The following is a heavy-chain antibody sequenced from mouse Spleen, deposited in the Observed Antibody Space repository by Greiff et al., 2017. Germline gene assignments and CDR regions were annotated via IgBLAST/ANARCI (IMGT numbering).Heavy chain of an antibody. D-gene: IGHD2-4*01. CDR1: GYTFTSYW. Sequence: VQLQQPGAELVKPGASVKLSCKASGYTFTSYWMHWVKQRPGQGLEWIGMIHPNSGSTNYNEKFKSKATLTVDKSSSTAYMQLSSLTSEDSAVYYCARESDYDYDGFAYWGQGTLVTVSA. CDR2: IHPNSGST. CDR3: ARESDYDYDGFAY. J-gene: IGHJ3*01. V-gene: IGHV1-64*01.